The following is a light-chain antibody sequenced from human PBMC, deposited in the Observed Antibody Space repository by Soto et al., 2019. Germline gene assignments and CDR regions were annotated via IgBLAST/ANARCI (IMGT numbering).Light chain of an antibody. V-gene: IGLV2-14*01. CDR1: SSDVGSYNY. Sequence: QSALTQPASVSGSPGQSITISCTGTSSDVGSYNYVSWYQQHPGKAPKLMIYDVSNRPSGVSDRFSGSKSGNTASLTISGLQAEDEAYYYCRSYISSSTSVVFGGGTKLTVL. CDR3: RSYISSSTSVV. J-gene: IGLJ2*01. CDR2: DVS.